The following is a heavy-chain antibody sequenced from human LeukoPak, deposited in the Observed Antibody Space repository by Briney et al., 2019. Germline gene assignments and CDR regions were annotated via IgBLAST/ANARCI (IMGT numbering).Heavy chain of an antibody. CDR2: INSDGSTT. V-gene: IGHV3-74*01. CDR3: ASRATVSIWAYYYYYMDV. CDR1: GFTFSGYW. Sequence: PGGSLRLSCAASGFTFSGYWMHWVRQAPGKGLVWISRINSDGSTTNYAGSVKGRFTISRDNAKKTLYLQMNSLRAEDTAVYYCASRATVSIWAYYYYYMDVWGRGTTVTVSS. J-gene: IGHJ6*03. D-gene: IGHD4-17*01.